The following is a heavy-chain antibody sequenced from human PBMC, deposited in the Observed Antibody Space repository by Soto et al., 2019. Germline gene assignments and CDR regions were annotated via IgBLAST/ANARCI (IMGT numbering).Heavy chain of an antibody. V-gene: IGHV4-59*08. D-gene: IGHD3-9*01. Sequence: QVHLQESGPGLVKPSETLSLTCTVSGGSISGYYWSWIRQSPEKGLEYIGYISYSGSTNYNPSLKRRVTPSLDTSKNQFSLKLSSVTAADTAIYYCASLNFDILTGYYAFALWGQGTMVTVSS. CDR2: ISYSGST. CDR3: ASLNFDILTGYYAFAL. J-gene: IGHJ3*01. CDR1: GGSISGYY.